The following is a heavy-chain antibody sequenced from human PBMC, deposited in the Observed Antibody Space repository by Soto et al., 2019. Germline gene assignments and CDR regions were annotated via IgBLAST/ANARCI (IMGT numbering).Heavy chain of an antibody. CDR2: IYYSGST. Sequence: SETLSLTCTVSGGSISSYYWSWIRQPPGKGLEWIGYIYYSGSTYYNPSLKSRVTISVDTSKNQFSLKLSSVTAADTAVYYCARDVRPAHTNWFDPWGQGTLVTVSS. CDR1: GGSISSYY. J-gene: IGHJ5*02. V-gene: IGHV4-59*12. D-gene: IGHD2-8*01. CDR3: ARDVRPAHTNWFDP.